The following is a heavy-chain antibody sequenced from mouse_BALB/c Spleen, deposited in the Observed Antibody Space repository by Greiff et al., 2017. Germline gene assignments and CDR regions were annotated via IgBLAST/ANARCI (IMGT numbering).Heavy chain of an antibody. J-gene: IGHJ3*01. V-gene: IGHV1-18*01. Sequence: VQLQQSGPELVKPGASVKISCKASGYTFTNYNMYWVKQSPGKGLEWIGDINPNNGGTNYNQKFKGKATLTVDKSSSTAYMEIRSLTSEDTAVYYCARYESYGYDEGFAYWGQGTLVTVSA. D-gene: IGHD2-14*01. CDR1: GYTFTNYN. CDR2: INPNNGGT. CDR3: ARYESYGYDEGFAY.